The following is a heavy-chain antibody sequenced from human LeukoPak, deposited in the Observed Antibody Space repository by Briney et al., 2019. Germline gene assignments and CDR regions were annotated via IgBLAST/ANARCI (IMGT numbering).Heavy chain of an antibody. D-gene: IGHD3-22*01. Sequence: AGSLRLSCVVSGFTFSSYAMSWVRQAPGKGLEWVSSISAGGRTYYEDSVNGRFTISRDNSKNTLYLQMNSLRAEDTAVYYCAEVDSSGYLGRGTEYFQHWGQGTLVTVSS. CDR2: ISAGGRT. CDR1: GFTFSSYA. V-gene: IGHV3-23*01. J-gene: IGHJ1*01. CDR3: AEVDSSGYLGRGTEYFQH.